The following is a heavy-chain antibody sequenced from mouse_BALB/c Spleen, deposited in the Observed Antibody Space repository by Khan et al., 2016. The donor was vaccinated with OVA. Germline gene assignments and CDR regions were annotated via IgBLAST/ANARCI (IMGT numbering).Heavy chain of an antibody. D-gene: IGHD2-12*01. CDR1: GFTFSTYG. CDR3: TRLACYCEIEEFAY. CDR2: VSTGGSYT. V-gene: IGHV5-6*01. J-gene: IGHJ3*01. Sequence: EVELVESGGDLVKPGGSLKLSCAASGFTFSTYGMSWVRQAPDKRLEWVATVSTGGSYTYYPDSVKGRFTISRDNAKNTLYLQMSGLRSEDTAMFYCTRLACYCEIEEFAYWGQGTLFTVSA.